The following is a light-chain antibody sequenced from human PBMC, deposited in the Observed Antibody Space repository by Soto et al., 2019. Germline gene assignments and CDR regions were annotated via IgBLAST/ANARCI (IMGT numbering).Light chain of an antibody. CDR3: HHYFATPLT. CDR1: QSVLFTSNTKNY. J-gene: IGKJ4*01. Sequence: DIVMTQSPDSLAVSLGERATIKCKASQSVLFTSNTKNYLGWFQQKPLQPPKLLLSWASTRESGVPDRFSGSGSGTDFTITISRLQAEDVAVYYCHHYFATPLTVGGGTKVEIK. V-gene: IGKV4-1*01. CDR2: WAS.